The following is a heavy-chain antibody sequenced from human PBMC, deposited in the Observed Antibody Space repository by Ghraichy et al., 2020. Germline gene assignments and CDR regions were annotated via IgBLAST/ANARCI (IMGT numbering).Heavy chain of an antibody. CDR3: ARSDYYDSSGGFDP. V-gene: IGHV4-4*07. D-gene: IGHD3-22*01. Sequence: TLSLTCTVSGGSISSYYWSWIRQPAGKGLEWIGRIYTSGSINYNPSLKSRVTMSVDTSKNQFSLKLSSVTAADTAVYYCARSDYYDSSGGFDPWGQGTLVTVSS. J-gene: IGHJ5*02. CDR1: GGSISSYY. CDR2: IYTSGSI.